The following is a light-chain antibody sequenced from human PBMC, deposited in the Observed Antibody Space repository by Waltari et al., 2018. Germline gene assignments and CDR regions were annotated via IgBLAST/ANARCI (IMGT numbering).Light chain of an antibody. J-gene: IGKJ3*01. V-gene: IGKV1-39*01. CDR1: QSVSSY. Sequence: DIQMTQSPSSLSASVGDTVTITCRTSQSVSSYLNWYQHKAGRSPKLLIYAGLSLESGVPSRFRGDGSGKNYTLTIASLQPEDFATYYCQQTYSTLFTFGPGTRVDVK. CDR2: AGL. CDR3: QQTYSTLFT.